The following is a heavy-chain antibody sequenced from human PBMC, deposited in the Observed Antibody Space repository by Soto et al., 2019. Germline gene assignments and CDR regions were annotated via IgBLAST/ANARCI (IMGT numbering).Heavy chain of an antibody. CDR1: GYTFTSYG. CDR2: ISAYNGNT. D-gene: IGHD6-19*01. V-gene: IGHV1-18*04. Sequence: ASVKVSCKASGYTFTSYGISWVRQAPGQGLEWMGWISAYNGNTNYAQKLQGRVTMTTDTSTSTAYMELRSLRSDDTAVYYCARETIAVAGTSGFGNWGQVTLVTVSS. CDR3: ARETIAVAGTSGFGN. J-gene: IGHJ4*02.